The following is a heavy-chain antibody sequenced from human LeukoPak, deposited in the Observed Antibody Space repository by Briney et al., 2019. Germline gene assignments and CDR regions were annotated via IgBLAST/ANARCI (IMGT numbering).Heavy chain of an antibody. J-gene: IGHJ6*02. V-gene: IGHV1-8*02. Sequence: GASVRLSCKASGGTFSSYEINWVRQAPGQGLEWMGWMNPNSGNTGYAQKFQGRVTMTRNTSISTAYMELSSLRSEDTAVYYCARGKNRGVVYGMDVWGQGTTVTVSS. CDR1: GGTFSSYE. D-gene: IGHD3-3*01. CDR2: MNPNSGNT. CDR3: ARGKNRGVVYGMDV.